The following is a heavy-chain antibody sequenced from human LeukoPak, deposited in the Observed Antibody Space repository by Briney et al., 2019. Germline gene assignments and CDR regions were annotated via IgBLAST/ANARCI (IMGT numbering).Heavy chain of an antibody. CDR2: IKQSRSEK. V-gene: IGHV3-7*01. D-gene: IGHD1-14*01. J-gene: IGHJ6*03. Sequence: TGGSLRLSCAASGFTLTGYWMTWVRQAPGKGLEWVANIKQSRSEKYYVDSVKGRFTIARGNANNSLYLQMNSLRAEDTAVYYCARVGPWVNPNYYYYYMDVWGKGTAVTVSS. CDR1: GFTLTGYW. CDR3: ARVGPWVNPNYYYYYMDV.